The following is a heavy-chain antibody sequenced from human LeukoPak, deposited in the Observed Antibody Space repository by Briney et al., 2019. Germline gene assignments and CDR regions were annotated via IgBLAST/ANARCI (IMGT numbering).Heavy chain of an antibody. J-gene: IGHJ4*02. V-gene: IGHV3-48*01. CDR1: GFSFDTYS. D-gene: IGHD6-13*01. Sequence: QAGGSLRLSCAASGFSFDTYSMTWVRQAPGKGLEWISHISAASHGIYYAASVKGRFTISRDNAKNSVFLQMTSLRPEDTAVSYCAKDDLAYSSSWHVGYFGYWGQGTLVTVSS. CDR3: AKDDLAYSSSWHVGYFGY. CDR2: ISAASHGI.